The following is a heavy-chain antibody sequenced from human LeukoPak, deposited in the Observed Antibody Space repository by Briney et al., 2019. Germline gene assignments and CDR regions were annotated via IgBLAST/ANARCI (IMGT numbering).Heavy chain of an antibody. J-gene: IGHJ4*02. V-gene: IGHV4-34*01. CDR3: ASSTLLWFGELLGEYYFDY. D-gene: IGHD3-10*01. CDR1: GGSFSGYY. CDR2: INHSGST. Sequence: SETLSLTCAVYGGSFSGYYWSWIRQPPGKGLEWIGEINHSGSTNYNPSLKSRVTISVDTSKNQFSLKLSSVTAADTAVYYCASSTLLWFGELLGEYYFDYWGQGTLVTVSS.